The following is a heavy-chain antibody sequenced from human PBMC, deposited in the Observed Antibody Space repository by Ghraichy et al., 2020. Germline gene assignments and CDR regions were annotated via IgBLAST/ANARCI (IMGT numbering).Heavy chain of an antibody. D-gene: IGHD3-22*01. Sequence: GESLNISCAASGFTFSSYWMHWVRQAPGKGLVWVSRINSDGSSTSYADSVKGRFTISRDNAKNTLYLQMNSLRAEDTAVYYCARVMEYYYDSSGYYLDDYWGQGTLVTVSS. CDR2: INSDGSST. CDR1: GFTFSSYW. J-gene: IGHJ4*02. CDR3: ARVMEYYYDSSGYYLDDY. V-gene: IGHV3-74*01.